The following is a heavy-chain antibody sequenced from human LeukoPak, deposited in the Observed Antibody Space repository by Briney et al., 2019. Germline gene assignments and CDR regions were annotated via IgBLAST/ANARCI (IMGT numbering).Heavy chain of an antibody. V-gene: IGHV4-39*01. D-gene: IGHD3-3*01. CDR1: GGSISSSSYY. CDR3: ASLTYYDFWSGLHDAFDI. CDR2: IYYSGST. J-gene: IGHJ3*02. Sequence: SETLSLTCTVSGGSISSSSYYWGWIRQPPGKGLEWIGSIYYSGSTYYNPSLKSRVTISVDTSKNQFSLKLSSVTAADTAVYYCASLTYYDFWSGLHDAFDIWGQGTMVTVSS.